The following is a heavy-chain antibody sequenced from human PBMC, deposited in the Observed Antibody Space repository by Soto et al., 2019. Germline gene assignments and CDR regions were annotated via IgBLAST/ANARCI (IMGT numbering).Heavy chain of an antibody. V-gene: IGHV4-39*07. D-gene: IGHD3-10*01. J-gene: IGHJ4*02. CDR3: ARALFQTALWFGELSYYFDY. CDR1: SDSLTITSHY. Sequence: PSETLSLTCAVSSDSLTITSHYWGWVRQPPGKGLEWIGNVYYSGSLYYNPSLKSRVTISVDTSKNQFSLKLSSVTAADTAVYYCARALFQTALWFGELSYYFDYWGQGTLVTVSS. CDR2: VYYSGSL.